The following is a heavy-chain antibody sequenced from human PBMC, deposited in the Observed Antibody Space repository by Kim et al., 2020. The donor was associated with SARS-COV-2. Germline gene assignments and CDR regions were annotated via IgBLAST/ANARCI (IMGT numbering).Heavy chain of an antibody. J-gene: IGHJ3*02. D-gene: IGHD3-22*01. Sequence: KGRFTISRGNAKNSLYLQMNSLRAEDTAVYYCARGDDSSGMNLWQSKFDIWGQGTIVTVSS. V-gene: IGHV3-11*05. CDR3: ARGDDSSGMNLWQSKFDI.